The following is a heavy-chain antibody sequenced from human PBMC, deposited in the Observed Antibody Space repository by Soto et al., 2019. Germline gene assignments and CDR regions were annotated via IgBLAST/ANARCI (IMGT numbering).Heavy chain of an antibody. Sequence: EVQLLESGGGLVQPGGSLRLSCAASGFTFSSYAMSWVRQAPGKGLEWVSSFSGSGGSTYYADSVKGRFTISRDNSKHKLYLQVNGLSAEGTAVDYCAREYSCGWVIFDYWGQGTLVTVSS. CDR2: FSGSGGST. J-gene: IGHJ4*02. CDR3: AREYSCGWVIFDY. D-gene: IGHD6-19*01. CDR1: GFTFSSYA. V-gene: IGHV3-23*01.